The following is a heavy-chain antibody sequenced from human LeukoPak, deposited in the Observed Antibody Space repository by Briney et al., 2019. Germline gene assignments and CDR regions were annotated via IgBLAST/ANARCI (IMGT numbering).Heavy chain of an antibody. V-gene: IGHV4-59*01. Sequence: SETLSLTCAVYGGSFSFYYWSWIRQPPGKVLEWIGYIYDSGSTKYNPSFESRVSISVDTSKNQFSLRLSSVTAADTGVYYCARHLHFSGDYGFDHWGQGTLVTVSS. CDR1: GGSFSFYY. CDR2: IYDSGST. CDR3: ARHLHFSGDYGFDH. D-gene: IGHD3-3*02. J-gene: IGHJ4*02.